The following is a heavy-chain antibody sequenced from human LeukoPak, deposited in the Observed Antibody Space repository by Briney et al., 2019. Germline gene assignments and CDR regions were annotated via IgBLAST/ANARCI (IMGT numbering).Heavy chain of an antibody. D-gene: IGHD3-9*01. CDR1: GGSISNYF. CDR2: IYSSGST. Sequence: SETLSLTCSVSGGSISNYFWTWIRQPPGKGLEWIGYIYSSGSTYYNPSLKSRVTISVDTSKNQFSLKLSSVTAADTAVYYCAVGILTGYYPHYHYYGMDVWGQGTTVTVSS. J-gene: IGHJ6*02. CDR3: AVGILTGYYPHYHYYGMDV. V-gene: IGHV4-4*08.